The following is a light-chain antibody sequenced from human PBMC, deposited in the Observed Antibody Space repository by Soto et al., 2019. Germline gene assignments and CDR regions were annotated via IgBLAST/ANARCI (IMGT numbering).Light chain of an antibody. J-gene: IGKJ1*01. Sequence: EREMAQGPAALPLSPGEIATRSCTSSQSVGSNFAWYQQKPGQAARLLIYGASTRATDITGRFSGSGSWTELSLTISSLQSEDFAVYYCQQYNNWPRTFGQGTKVDIK. CDR2: GAS. CDR3: QQYNNWPRT. V-gene: IGKV3-15*01. CDR1: QSVGSN.